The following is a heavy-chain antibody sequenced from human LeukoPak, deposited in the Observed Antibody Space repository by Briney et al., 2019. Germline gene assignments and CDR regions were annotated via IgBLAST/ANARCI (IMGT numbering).Heavy chain of an antibody. J-gene: IGHJ4*02. Sequence: GGSLRLSCAASGFTFDDYGMSWVRQAPGKGLEWVSSISSSSSYIYYADSVKGRFTISRDNAKNSLYLQMNSLRAEDTAVYYCARPSSSWRPFDYWGQGTLVTVSS. CDR1: GFTFDDYG. V-gene: IGHV3-21*01. CDR2: ISSSSSYI. D-gene: IGHD6-13*01. CDR3: ARPSSSWRPFDY.